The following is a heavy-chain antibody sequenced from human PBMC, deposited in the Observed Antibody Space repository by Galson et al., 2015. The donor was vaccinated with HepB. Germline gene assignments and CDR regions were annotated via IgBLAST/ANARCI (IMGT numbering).Heavy chain of an antibody. CDR3: ARGEALRWRYYYYGMDV. D-gene: IGHD4-23*01. J-gene: IGHJ6*02. CDR1: GGSISSYY. CDR2: IYYSGST. Sequence: SETLSLTCTVSGGSISSYYWSWIRQPPGKGLEWIGYIYYSGSTNYNLSLKSRVTISVDTSKNQFSLKLSSVTAADTAVYYCARGEALRWRYYYYGMDVWGQGTTVTVSS. V-gene: IGHV4-59*01.